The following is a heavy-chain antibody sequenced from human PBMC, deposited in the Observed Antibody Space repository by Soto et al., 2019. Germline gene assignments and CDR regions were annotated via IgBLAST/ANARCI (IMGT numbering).Heavy chain of an antibody. V-gene: IGHV3-66*01. J-gene: IGHJ4*02. CDR2: IYSGGST. CDR3: ARGLLRYYGSGSYYND. D-gene: IGHD3-10*01. CDR1: GFTVSSNY. Sequence: GGSLRLSCAASGFTVSSNYMSWVRQAPGKGLEWVSVIYSGGSTYYADTVKGRFTNPRDNSKKKLYLQMNSVRAEDTAVYYCARGLLRYYGSGSYYNDWGQGTLVTVSS.